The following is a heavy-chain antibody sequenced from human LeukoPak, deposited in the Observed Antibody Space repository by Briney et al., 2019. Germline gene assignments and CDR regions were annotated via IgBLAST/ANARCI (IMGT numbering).Heavy chain of an antibody. V-gene: IGHV1-69*13. CDR3: ASLQTYYYDSSGYSYFDY. D-gene: IGHD3-22*01. CDR1: GGTFSSYA. J-gene: IGHJ4*02. Sequence: SVKVSCKASGGTFSSYAISWVRQAPGQGLEWMGGIIPIFGTANYAQKFQGRVTITADESTSTAYMELSSLRSEDTAVYYCASLQTYYYDSSGYSYFDYWGQGTLVTVSS. CDR2: IIPIFGTA.